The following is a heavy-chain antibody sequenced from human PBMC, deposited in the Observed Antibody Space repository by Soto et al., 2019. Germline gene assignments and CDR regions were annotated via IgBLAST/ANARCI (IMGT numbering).Heavy chain of an antibody. Sequence: GGSLRLSCAASGFTFSSHGMHWVRQAPGKGLEWMAVISYDGSKKYYVDSVKGRFTISRDNSKNTLYLQMNSLRAEDTAVYHCAKDRVESGLGEVDYWGQGTLVTVSS. CDR3: AKDRVESGLGEVDY. J-gene: IGHJ4*02. CDR2: ISYDGSKK. V-gene: IGHV3-30*18. CDR1: GFTFSSHG. D-gene: IGHD3-16*01.